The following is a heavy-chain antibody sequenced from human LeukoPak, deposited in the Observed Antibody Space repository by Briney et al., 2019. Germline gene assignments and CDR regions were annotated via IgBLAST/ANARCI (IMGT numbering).Heavy chain of an antibody. D-gene: IGHD6-6*01. J-gene: IGHJ3*02. CDR3: ARERLAARRAFDI. CDR2: IYSGGST. V-gene: IGHV3-53*01. CDR1: GFTVSSNY. Sequence: GGSLRLSCAASGFTVSSNYMSWVRQAPGKGLEWVSVIYSGGSTYYADSVKGRFTISRDNSKNMLYLQMNSLRAEDTAVYYCARERLAARRAFDIWGQGTMVTASS.